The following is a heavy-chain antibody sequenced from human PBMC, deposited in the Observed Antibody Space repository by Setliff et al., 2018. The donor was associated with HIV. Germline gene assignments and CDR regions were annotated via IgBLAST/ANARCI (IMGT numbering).Heavy chain of an antibody. J-gene: IGHJ4*02. Sequence: ASVKVSCKASGYTFTTYGISWVRQAPGQGLEWMGWISAYNGNTNYAQKLQGRVTMTRDTSTSTVYMEVNSLRSEDTAVYYCAREAHGGNPWGDYWGQGTLVTVSS. V-gene: IGHV1-18*01. CDR1: GYTFTTYG. CDR3: AREAHGGNPWGDY. CDR2: ISAYNGNT. D-gene: IGHD2-15*01.